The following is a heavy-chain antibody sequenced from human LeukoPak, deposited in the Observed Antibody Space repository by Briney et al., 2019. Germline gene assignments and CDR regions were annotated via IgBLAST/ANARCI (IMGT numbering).Heavy chain of an antibody. Sequence: SETLSLTCAVYGGSFSGYYWSWIRQPPGKGLEWIGEINHSGSTNYNLSLKSRVTISVDTSKNQFSLKLSSVTAADTAVYYCARGYCSSTSCPTHYYYMDVWGKGTTVTVSS. D-gene: IGHD2-2*01. CDR1: GGSFSGYY. J-gene: IGHJ6*03. CDR2: INHSGST. CDR3: ARGYCSSTSCPTHYYYMDV. V-gene: IGHV4-34*01.